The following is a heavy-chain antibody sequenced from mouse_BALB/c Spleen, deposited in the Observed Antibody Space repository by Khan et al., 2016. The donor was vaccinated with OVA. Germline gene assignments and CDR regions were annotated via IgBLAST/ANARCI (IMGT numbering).Heavy chain of an antibody. D-gene: IGHD1-1*01. Sequence: EVELVESGGGLVQPGGSLKLSCATSGFTFSDYFMYWVRQTPEKRLEWVAYISNGGGSTYYPDTVKGRFTISRDNAKNTLYLQMSRLKSEDTAMYFCARGTTVGAVDYWGQGTTLTVSS. CDR1: GFTFSDYF. CDR2: ISNGGGST. CDR3: ARGTTVGAVDY. J-gene: IGHJ2*01. V-gene: IGHV5-12*02.